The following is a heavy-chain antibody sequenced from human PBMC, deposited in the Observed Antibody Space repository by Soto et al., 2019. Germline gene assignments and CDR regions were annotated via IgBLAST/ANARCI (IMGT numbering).Heavy chain of an antibody. CDR3: AKDLVRTLVVVITYYFDY. CDR2: ISGSGGST. D-gene: IGHD3-22*01. J-gene: IGHJ4*02. Sequence: GGSLRLSCAASGFTFSSYAMSWVRQAPGTGLEWVSAISGSGGSTYYADSVKGRFTISRDNSKNTLYLQMNSLRAEDTAVYYCAKDLVRTLVVVITYYFDYWGQGTLVTVSS. V-gene: IGHV3-23*01. CDR1: GFTFSSYA.